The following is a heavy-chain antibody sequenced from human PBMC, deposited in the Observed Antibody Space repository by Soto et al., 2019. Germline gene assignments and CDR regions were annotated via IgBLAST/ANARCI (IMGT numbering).Heavy chain of an antibody. J-gene: IGHJ5*02. Sequence: ETLSLTCVVSSYSISSGFFWAWIRQPPGKGLEWVGSIYHTGDTHYNPSLRSQVSMSVDTSKNHFPLRLTYLTAADTAVYFCARDTNSLDLWGQGILVTVSS. CDR2: IYHTGDT. CDR3: ARDTNSLDL. D-gene: IGHD2-8*01. V-gene: IGHV4-38-2*02. CDR1: SYSISSGFF.